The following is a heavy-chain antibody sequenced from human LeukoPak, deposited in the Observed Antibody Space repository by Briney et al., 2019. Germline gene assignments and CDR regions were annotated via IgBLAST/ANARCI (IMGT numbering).Heavy chain of an antibody. V-gene: IGHV3-30-3*01. J-gene: IGHJ4*02. Sequence: GGSLRLSCAASGFTFSSYAMHWVRQAPGKGLEWVASISYDGSNKYYADSLKGRFTISRDNSKKTLYLQMNSLRAEDSAVYYCAKDGDLYGHADYWGQGALVTVSS. CDR3: AKDGDLYGHADY. D-gene: IGHD4-17*01. CDR1: GFTFSSYA. CDR2: ISYDGSNK.